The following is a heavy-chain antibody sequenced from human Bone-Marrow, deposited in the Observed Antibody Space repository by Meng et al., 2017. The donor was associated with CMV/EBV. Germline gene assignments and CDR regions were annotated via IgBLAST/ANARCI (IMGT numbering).Heavy chain of an antibody. CDR1: GGSFSGYY. V-gene: IGHV4-34*01. Sequence: SETLSLTCAVYGGSFSGYYWSWIRQPPGKGLEWIGEINHSGSTNYNPSLKSRVTISVDTSKNQFSLKLSSVTAADTAVYYCARGSAAAGKSLDYWGQGKLVNVAS. D-gene: IGHD6-13*01. CDR3: ARGSAAAGKSLDY. J-gene: IGHJ4*02. CDR2: INHSGST.